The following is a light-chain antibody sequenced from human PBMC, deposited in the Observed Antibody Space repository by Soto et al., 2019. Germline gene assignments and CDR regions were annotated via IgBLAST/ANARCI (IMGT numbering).Light chain of an antibody. CDR2: EVT. CDR1: SSDVGNYNY. V-gene: IGLV2-8*01. J-gene: IGLJ2*01. Sequence: QSALTQPPSASGSPGQSVTISCTGSSSDVGNYNYVSWYQQYPGKAPKLIIYEVTKRPSGVPARFSGSKSANTASLTVSGLQADDEADYYCSSYAGGNNLIFGGGTQLTVL. CDR3: SSYAGGNNLI.